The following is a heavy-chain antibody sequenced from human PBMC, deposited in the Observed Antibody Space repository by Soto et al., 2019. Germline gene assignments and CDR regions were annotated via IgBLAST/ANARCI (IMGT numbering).Heavy chain of an antibody. CDR1: GFIFSNYG. D-gene: IGHD6-19*01. CDR2: IWYDGSNK. J-gene: IGHJ1*01. CDR3: AREGLVAGSKDF. Sequence: GGSLRLSCAASGFIFSNYGIHWVRQAPGKGLEWVALIWYDGSNKYYADSVKGRFIVSRDNTNNTVYLQLNSLTADDTAVYYCAREGLVAGSKDFWGQGTLVTVTS. V-gene: IGHV3-33*01.